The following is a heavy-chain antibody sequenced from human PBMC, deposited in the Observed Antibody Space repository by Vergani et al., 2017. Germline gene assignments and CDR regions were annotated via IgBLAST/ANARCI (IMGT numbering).Heavy chain of an antibody. Sequence: VKLVESGGGLVKPGGSLRLSCAASGFTFSSYSMNWVRQAPGKGLEWVSSIGSTTNYIYYADSLKGRFTISRDNSKNSLYLQMNSLRAEDTAVYYCARSVLLSGSRRWVGYYYYGLDVWGHGTTVTVSS. V-gene: IGHV3-21*01. J-gene: IGHJ6*02. D-gene: IGHD3-10*01. CDR1: GFTFSSYS. CDR3: ARSVLLSGSRRWVGYYYYGLDV. CDR2: IGSTTNYI.